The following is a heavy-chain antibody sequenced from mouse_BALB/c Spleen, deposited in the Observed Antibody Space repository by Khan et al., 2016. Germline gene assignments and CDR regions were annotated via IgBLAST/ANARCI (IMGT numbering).Heavy chain of an antibody. J-gene: IGHJ3*01. V-gene: IGHV14-3*02. D-gene: IGHD2-4*01. Sequence: VQLQQPGAELVKPGASVKLSCTASGFNIKDTYMHWVKQRPEQGLEWIGRIDPANGNTKYDPKFQGKATITADTSSNTAYLQLSSLASDETAVYYCARSPYDYDVGFAYWGQGTLVTVSA. CDR2: IDPANGNT. CDR1: GFNIKDTY. CDR3: ARSPYDYDVGFAY.